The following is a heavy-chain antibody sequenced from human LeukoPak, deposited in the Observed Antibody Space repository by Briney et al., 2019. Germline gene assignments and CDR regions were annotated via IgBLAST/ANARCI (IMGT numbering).Heavy chain of an antibody. Sequence: GGSLRLSCTVSGFTLSSYEMSWIRQAPGRGLEWVSSIEYSGGSAYYADSVKGRFTISRDDSKNTLYLQMNSLRAEDTAVYYCAKLGRSWYRPGYYFDYWGQGTLVTVSS. J-gene: IGHJ4*02. CDR2: IEYSGGSA. CDR1: GFTLSSYE. CDR3: AKLGRSWYRPGYYFDY. D-gene: IGHD6-13*01. V-gene: IGHV3-23*01.